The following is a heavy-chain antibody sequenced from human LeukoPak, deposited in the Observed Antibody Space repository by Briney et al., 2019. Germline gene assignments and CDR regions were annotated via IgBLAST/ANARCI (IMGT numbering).Heavy chain of an antibody. CDR2: ISWSSGSI. CDR1: GFTFDDYA. V-gene: IGHV3-9*01. CDR3: ARNSYGQRRDAFDI. Sequence: PGGSLRLSCAASGFTFDDYAMHWVRQAPGKGLEWVSGISWSSGSIGYADSVKGRFTISRDNAKNPLYLQMNSLRAEDTALYYCARNSYGQRRDAFDIWGQGTMVTVSS. D-gene: IGHD5-18*01. J-gene: IGHJ3*02.